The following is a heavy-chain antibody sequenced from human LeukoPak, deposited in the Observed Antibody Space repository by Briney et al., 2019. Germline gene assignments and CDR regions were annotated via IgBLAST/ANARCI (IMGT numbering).Heavy chain of an antibody. J-gene: IGHJ4*02. CDR1: GYTFTGYY. Sequence: ASVKVSCKASGYTFTGYYMHWVRQAPGQGLEWMGWINPNSGGTNYAQKFQGRVTMTRDTSITTAYMDLSSLRSDDTALYYCARVSKGYCGGYCYSDYWGQGTLVTVSS. V-gene: IGHV1-2*02. D-gene: IGHD2-21*02. CDR2: INPNSGGT. CDR3: ARVSKGYCGGYCYSDY.